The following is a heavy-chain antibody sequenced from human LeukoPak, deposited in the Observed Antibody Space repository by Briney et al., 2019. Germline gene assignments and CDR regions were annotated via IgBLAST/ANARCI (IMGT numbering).Heavy chain of an antibody. V-gene: IGHV4-34*01. J-gene: IGHJ3*01. Sequence: PSETLSLTCAVYGGSFSGYYWSWIRQPPGKGLEWIGEINHSGSTNYNPSLKSRVTISVDTSKNQFSLKLSSVTAADTAVYYCASVLGYSSSWGQGTMVTVSS. CDR3: ASVLGYSSS. D-gene: IGHD6-13*01. CDR2: INHSGST. CDR1: GGSFSGYY.